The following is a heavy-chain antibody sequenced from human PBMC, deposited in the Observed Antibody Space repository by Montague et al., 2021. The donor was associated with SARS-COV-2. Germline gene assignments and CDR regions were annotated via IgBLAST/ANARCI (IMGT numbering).Heavy chain of an antibody. Sequence: SETLSLTCTVSGASVRTYYWSWIRQSAGKKLEWVGRLYTSGSAXXXPSXXXRVAMSLDTSKNLFSLNLSSMTATDTAVYYCARDGADYSFAYYHEMDVWGQGIAVTVSS. CDR2: LYTSGSA. V-gene: IGHV4-4*07. J-gene: IGHJ6*02. D-gene: IGHD5-12*01. CDR1: GASVRTYY. CDR3: ARDGADYSFAYYHEMDV.